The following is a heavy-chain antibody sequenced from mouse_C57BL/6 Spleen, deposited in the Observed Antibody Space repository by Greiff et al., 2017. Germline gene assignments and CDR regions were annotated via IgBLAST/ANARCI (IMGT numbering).Heavy chain of an antibody. CDR2: ISSGGSYT. V-gene: IGHV5-6*01. CDR3: ARTGGLYAMDY. CDR1: GYTFSSYG. J-gene: IGHJ4*01. D-gene: IGHD1-1*02. Sequence: DVQLVESGGDLVKPGGSLKLSCAASGYTFSSYGMSWVRQTPDKRLEWVATISSGGSYTYYPDSVKGRYTISRDNAKNTLYLQMSSLKSEDTAVCYCARTGGLYAMDYWGQGTSVTVSS.